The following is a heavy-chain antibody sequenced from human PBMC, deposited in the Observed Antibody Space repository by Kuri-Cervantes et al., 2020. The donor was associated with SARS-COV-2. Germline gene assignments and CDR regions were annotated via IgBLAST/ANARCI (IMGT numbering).Heavy chain of an antibody. Sequence: GGSLRLSCAASGFNFSRTDMHWVRQAPGKGLEWVAVISHDGKNKKCIASGKGRFTISRDNSKNTLYLQMNSLRAEDTAVYYCARDRIVAAGTNGMDVWGQGTTVTVSS. V-gene: IGHV3-30*03. CDR2: ISHDGKNK. J-gene: IGHJ6*02. CDR1: GFNFSRTD. CDR3: ARDRIVAAGTNGMDV. D-gene: IGHD6-13*01.